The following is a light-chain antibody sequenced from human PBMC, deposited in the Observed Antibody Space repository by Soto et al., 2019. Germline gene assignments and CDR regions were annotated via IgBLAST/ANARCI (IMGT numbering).Light chain of an antibody. CDR2: DAS. V-gene: IGKV1-5*01. CDR1: QSISSW. CDR3: QQYNSYLWT. J-gene: IGKJ1*01. Sequence: DIQMTQSPSTLSATAGDRVTITCRASQSISSWLAWYQQKPGKAPKLLIYDASSLESGVPSRFSGSGSGTEFTLTISSLQPDDFATYYCQQYNSYLWTFGQGTKVDNK.